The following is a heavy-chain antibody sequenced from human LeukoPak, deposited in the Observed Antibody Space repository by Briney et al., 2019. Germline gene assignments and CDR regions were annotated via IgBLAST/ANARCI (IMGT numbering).Heavy chain of an antibody. D-gene: IGHD3-16*02. CDR3: TREGVYSPDPSSYHRLPFDI. Sequence: SVKVSCRASGDNFSSYVLTWVRQAPGQGLEWMGRIIPTLDVANFAQKFKGRVSITADKSTNTAHLELSSLRSEDTAVYYCTREGVYSPDPSSYHRLPFDIWGKGTVVIVSS. CDR1: GDNFSSYV. CDR2: IIPTLDVA. J-gene: IGHJ3*02. V-gene: IGHV1-69*04.